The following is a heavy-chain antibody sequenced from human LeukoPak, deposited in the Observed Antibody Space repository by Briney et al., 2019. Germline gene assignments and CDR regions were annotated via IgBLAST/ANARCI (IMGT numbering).Heavy chain of an antibody. CDR3: VGRGLYGGTWLFEY. CDR1: GDSITAPKW. Sequence: SETLSLTCTVSGDSITAPKWWSWVRQAPGERLEWIGEIYHDRTTSFNPSLKSRLTISVDKSANQFFLNLNSVSATDTAVYYCVGRGLYGGTWLFEYWGQGALVTVSS. CDR2: IYHDRTT. J-gene: IGHJ4*02. D-gene: IGHD2-8*01. V-gene: IGHV4-4*02.